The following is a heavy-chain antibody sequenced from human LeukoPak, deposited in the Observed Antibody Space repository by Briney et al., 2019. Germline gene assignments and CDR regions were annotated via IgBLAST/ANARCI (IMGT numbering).Heavy chain of an antibody. D-gene: IGHD6-19*01. J-gene: IGHJ4*02. CDR1: GFTFSSYS. Sequence: GGSLRLSCAASGFTFSSYSMNWVRQAPGKGLEWVSSISSSSSYIYYADSVKGRFTISRDNAKNSLYLQMNSLRAEDTAVYYCAREGIAVATPPDYWGQGTLVTVSS. CDR2: ISSSSSYI. V-gene: IGHV3-21*01. CDR3: AREGIAVATPPDY.